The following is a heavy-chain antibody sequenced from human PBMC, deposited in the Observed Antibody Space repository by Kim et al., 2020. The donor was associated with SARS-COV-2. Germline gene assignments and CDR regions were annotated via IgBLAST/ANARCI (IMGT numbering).Heavy chain of an antibody. J-gene: IGHJ3*02. D-gene: IGHD3-16*01. Sequence: SETLSLTCTVSGGSISSGGYYWSWIRQHPGKGLEWIGYIYYSGSTYYNPSLKSRVTISVDTSKNQFSLKLSSVTAADTAVYYCARGGIDPFDIWGQGTMVTVSS. CDR1: GGSISSGGYY. CDR2: IYYSGST. CDR3: ARGGIDPFDI. V-gene: IGHV4-31*03.